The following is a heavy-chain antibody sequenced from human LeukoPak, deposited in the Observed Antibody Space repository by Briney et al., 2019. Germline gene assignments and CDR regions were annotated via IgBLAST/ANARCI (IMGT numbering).Heavy chain of an antibody. CDR2: INPNSGGT. CDR3: ARDYGYSYGNLDAFDI. D-gene: IGHD5-18*01. V-gene: IGHV1-2*02. J-gene: IGHJ3*02. CDR1: GYTFTGYY. Sequence: ASVKVSCKASGYTFTGYYMHWVRQAPGQGLEWMGWINPNSGGTNYAQKFQGRVTMTRDTSISTAYMELSRLRSDDTAVYYCARDYGYSYGNLDAFDIWGQGTMVTVSS.